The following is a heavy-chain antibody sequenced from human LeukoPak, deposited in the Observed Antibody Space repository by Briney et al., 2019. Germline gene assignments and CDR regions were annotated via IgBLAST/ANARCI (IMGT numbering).Heavy chain of an antibody. D-gene: IGHD2-2*01. Sequence: ASVKVSCKASGYTFTDYYMHWVRQAPGQGLEWMGWINPNSGDTNYAQNFLGRVTMTRDTSISTAYMELSRLTSDHTAMHYCASARRGYCSSTSCYLIDYWGQGSLVTVSS. J-gene: IGHJ4*02. V-gene: IGHV1-2*02. CDR2: INPNSGDT. CDR3: ASARRGYCSSTSCYLIDY. CDR1: GYTFTDYY.